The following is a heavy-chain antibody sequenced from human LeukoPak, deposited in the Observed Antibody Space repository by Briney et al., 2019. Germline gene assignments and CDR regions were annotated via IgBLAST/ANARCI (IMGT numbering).Heavy chain of an antibody. CDR1: GLTFSSYS. CDR2: ISSSSSYI. CDR3: AREARDCTNGVCYTDYFDY. Sequence: GESLRLSCAASGLTFSSYSMNWVRQAPGKGLESVSSISSSSSYIYYADSVKGRFTISRDNAKNSLYLQMNSLRAEDTAVYYCAREARDCTNGVCYTDYFDYWGQGTLVTVSS. V-gene: IGHV3-21*01. J-gene: IGHJ4*02. D-gene: IGHD2-8*01.